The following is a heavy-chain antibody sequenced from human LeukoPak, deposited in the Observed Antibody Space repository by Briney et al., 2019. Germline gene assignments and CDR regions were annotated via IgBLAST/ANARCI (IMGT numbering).Heavy chain of an antibody. D-gene: IGHD4-17*01. J-gene: IGHJ4*02. CDR3: TRDYWDYGDYFSDF. Sequence: GGSLRLSCAASGFTFSSYCMSWVRQAPGKGLEWVANIRQLGNEKYYVDSVKGRFTISRDNAKNSLYLQMNSLRAEDTAVYYGTRDYWDYGDYFSDFWGPGTQVTVSS. V-gene: IGHV3-7*01. CDR1: GFTFSSYC. CDR2: IRQLGNEK.